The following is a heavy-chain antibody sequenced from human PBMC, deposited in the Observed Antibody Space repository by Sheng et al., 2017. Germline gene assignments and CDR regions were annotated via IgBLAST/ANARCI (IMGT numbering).Heavy chain of an antibody. CDR2: ISYDGSNK. CDR1: GFTFSSYA. J-gene: IGHJ1*01. CDR3: ARAVVTPRSEYFQH. D-gene: IGHD2-21*02. V-gene: IGHV3-30*04. Sequence: QVQLVESGGGVVQPGRSLRLSCAASGFTFSSYAMHWVRQAPGKGLEWVAVISYDGSNKYYADSVKGRFTISRDNSKNTLYLQMNSLRAEDTAVYYCARAVVTPRSEYFQHWGQGTRGHRLL.